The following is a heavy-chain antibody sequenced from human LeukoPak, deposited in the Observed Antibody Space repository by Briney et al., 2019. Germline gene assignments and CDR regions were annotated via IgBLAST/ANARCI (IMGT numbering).Heavy chain of an antibody. CDR1: GYSISSGYY. V-gene: IGHV4-31*03. D-gene: IGHD3-22*01. J-gene: IGHJ5*02. CDR2: IYYTGST. Sequence: SETLSLTCTVSGYSISSGYYWSWIRQHPGEGLEWVGNIYYTGSTFYNPSLKSRLTISVDTSKNHFSLKLSSVTAADTAVYYCARGPGYYYDSSGYAPFDPWGQGTLVTVSS. CDR3: ARGPGYYYDSSGYAPFDP.